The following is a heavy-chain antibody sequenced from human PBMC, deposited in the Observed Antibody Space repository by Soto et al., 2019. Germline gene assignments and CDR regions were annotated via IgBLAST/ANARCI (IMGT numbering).Heavy chain of an antibody. D-gene: IGHD2-21*02. CDR2: IYHRGST. Sequence: QVQLQESGPGLVKPSGTLSLTCAVSGGSISSSNWWSWVRQPPGKGLEWIGEIYHRGSTNYNPSLKSRVTTSVDKSKNQFSLKLSSVTAADTAVYYCARGTAYCGGDCYLGYWGQGTLVTVSS. CDR1: GGSISSSNW. V-gene: IGHV4-4*02. J-gene: IGHJ4*02. CDR3: ARGTAYCGGDCYLGY.